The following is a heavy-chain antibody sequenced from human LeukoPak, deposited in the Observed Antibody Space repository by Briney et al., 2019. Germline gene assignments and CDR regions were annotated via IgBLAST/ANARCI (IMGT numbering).Heavy chain of an antibody. CDR3: ARADCSSTSCYLIYENYYYYYMDV. CDR1: GFTFGDYG. V-gene: IGHV3-49*03. D-gene: IGHD2-2*01. CDR2: IRSKPYGGTT. J-gene: IGHJ6*03. Sequence: GGSLRLSCTASGFTFGDYGMSWIRQAPGKGLEWLGFIRSKPYGGTTEYAASVKGRFTVSRDDSQSIAYLQMNSLRAEDTAVYYCARADCSSTSCYLIYENYYYYYMDVWGKGTTVTVSS.